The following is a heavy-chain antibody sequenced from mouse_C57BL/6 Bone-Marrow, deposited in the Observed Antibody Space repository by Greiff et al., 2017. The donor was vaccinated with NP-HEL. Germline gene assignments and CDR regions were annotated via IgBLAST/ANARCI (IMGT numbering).Heavy chain of an antibody. V-gene: IGHV3-6*01. Sequence: EVKLMESGPGLVKPSQSLSLTCSVTGYSITSGYYWNWIRQFPGNKLEWMGYISYDGSNNYNPSLKNRISITRDTSKNQFFLKLNSVTTEDTATYYCAHYYYGSRRYFDVWGTGTTVTVSS. CDR1: GYSITSGYY. D-gene: IGHD1-1*01. CDR2: ISYDGSN. CDR3: AHYYYGSRRYFDV. J-gene: IGHJ1*03.